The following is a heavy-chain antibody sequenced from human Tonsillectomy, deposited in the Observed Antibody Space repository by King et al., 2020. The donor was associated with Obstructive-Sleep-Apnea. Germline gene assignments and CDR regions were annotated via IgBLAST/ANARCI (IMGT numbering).Heavy chain of an antibody. D-gene: IGHD1-26*01. Sequence: VQLVESGGGLVQPGGSLRLSCAASGFTFSSYWMHWVRQAPGKGRVWVSRINSDGSSTSYADSVEGRFTISRDNAKNTLYLQMNSLRAEDTAVYYCGGGGSYSPIGYWGQGTLVTVSS. V-gene: IGHV3-74*01. CDR3: GGGGSYSPIGY. CDR1: GFTFSSYW. J-gene: IGHJ4*02. CDR2: INSDGSST.